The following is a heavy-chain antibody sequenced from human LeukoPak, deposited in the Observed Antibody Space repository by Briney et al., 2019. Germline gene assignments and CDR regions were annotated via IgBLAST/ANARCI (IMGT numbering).Heavy chain of an antibody. CDR1: GFTFRSYE. D-gene: IGHD3/OR15-3a*01. Sequence: GGSLRLSCAASGFTFRSYEMNWVRQAPGKGLEWVSYISSSGNTIYYADSVKGRFTISRDNAKDSLYLQMNSLRAEDTAVYYCARPESPLHGLSWYDSWGQGTLVTVSS. CDR2: ISSSGNTI. CDR3: ARPESPLHGLSWYDS. J-gene: IGHJ5*01. V-gene: IGHV3-48*03.